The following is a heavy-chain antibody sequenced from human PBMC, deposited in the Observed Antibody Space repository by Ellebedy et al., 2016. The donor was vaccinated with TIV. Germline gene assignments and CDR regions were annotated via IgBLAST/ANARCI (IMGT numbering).Heavy chain of an antibody. CDR3: ARVRPINLLYSSSSYWFGP. D-gene: IGHD6-6*01. Sequence: SQTLSLTXAVSGGSFSGYSWSWIRQPPGRGLEWIGEISHNGNTNYKPSLKSRVTISVDTSRNQFTLNLTSVTAADTAVYYCARVRPINLLYSSSSYWFGPWGQGTLVTVSS. CDR2: ISHNGNT. CDR1: GGSFSGYS. J-gene: IGHJ5*02. V-gene: IGHV4-34*01.